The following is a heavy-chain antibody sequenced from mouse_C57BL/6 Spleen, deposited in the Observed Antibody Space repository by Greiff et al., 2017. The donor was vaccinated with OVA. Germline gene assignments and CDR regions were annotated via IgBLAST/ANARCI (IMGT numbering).Heavy chain of an antibody. CDR3: ASGPRLLRS. Sequence: VQLQQSGAELVKPGASVKLSCTASGFNIKDYYMHWVKQRTEQGLEWIGRIDPEDGETKYAPKFQGKATITADTSSNTAYLQLSSLTSKDTAVYYCASGPRLLRSWGQGTLVTVSA. CDR2: IDPEDGET. CDR1: GFNIKDYY. V-gene: IGHV14-2*01. J-gene: IGHJ3*01. D-gene: IGHD1-1*01.